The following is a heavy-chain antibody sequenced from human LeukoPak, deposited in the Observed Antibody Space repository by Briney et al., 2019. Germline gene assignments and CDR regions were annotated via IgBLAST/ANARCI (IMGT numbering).Heavy chain of an antibody. Sequence: EASAKVSCKVSGYTLTELSMHWGRQAPGKGLEWMGGFDPEDGETIYAQKFQGRVTMTEDTSTDTAYMELSSLRSEDTAVYYCATKVGATHDDAFDIWGQGTMVTVSS. CDR1: GYTLTELS. D-gene: IGHD1-26*01. CDR3: ATKVGATHDDAFDI. J-gene: IGHJ3*02. V-gene: IGHV1-24*01. CDR2: FDPEDGET.